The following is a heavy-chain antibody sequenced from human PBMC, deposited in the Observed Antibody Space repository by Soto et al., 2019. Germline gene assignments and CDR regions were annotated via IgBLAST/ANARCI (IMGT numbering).Heavy chain of an antibody. CDR2: INFDGSST. V-gene: IGHV3-74*01. CDR1: GFTFSSYW. CDR3: ARGTHYYETSGPSDY. D-gene: IGHD3-22*01. Sequence: GGSLRLSCAASGFTFSSYWIHWVRQAPGKGLVWVSRINFDGSSTTYADSVKGRFTISRDNAKKTLYLQMNSLRAEDTAVYYCARGTHYYETSGPSDYWGQGTLVTVSS. J-gene: IGHJ4*02.